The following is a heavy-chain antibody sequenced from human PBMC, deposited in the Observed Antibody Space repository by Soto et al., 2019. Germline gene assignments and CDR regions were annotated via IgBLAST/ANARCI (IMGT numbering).Heavy chain of an antibody. CDR3: ARSDCSGGSCYGI. CDR1: GYTFTSYG. D-gene: IGHD2-15*01. Sequence: XXVKVSCKASGYTFTSYGISGVRHAPGQGLEWMGWISAYNGNTNYAQKLQGRVTMTTDTSTSTAYMELRSLRSDDTAVYYCARSDCSGGSCYGIWGQGTMVTVSS. V-gene: IGHV1-18*01. J-gene: IGHJ3*02. CDR2: ISAYNGNT.